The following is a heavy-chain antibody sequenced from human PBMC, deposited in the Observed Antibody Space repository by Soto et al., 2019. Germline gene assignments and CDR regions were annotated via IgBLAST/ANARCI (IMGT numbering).Heavy chain of an antibody. J-gene: IGHJ5*02. CDR2: IYQIGGT. V-gene: IGHV4-30-2*01. Sequence: SETLSLTCAVFGASISSGAYAWSWIRQPPGKSQERIGYIYQIGGTYYNPYLKSRVTISVDRSKNQFSLKLSSVPDPDTAVDYCATVPSPWGQGTLVNVSS. CDR3: ATVPSP. CDR1: GASISSGAYA.